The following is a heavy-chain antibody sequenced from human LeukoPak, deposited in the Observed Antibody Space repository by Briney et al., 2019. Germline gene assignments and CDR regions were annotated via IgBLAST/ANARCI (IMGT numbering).Heavy chain of an antibody. D-gene: IGHD3-10*01. CDR1: GGTFSRYA. CDR2: IIPIFGTT. Sequence: ASVKVSCKASGGTFSRYAISRVRQAPGQGLEWMGGIIPIFGTTNYAQKFQGRVTIIADESTSTAYMELSSLRSEDTAVYYCARNVLPTNWFDPWGQGTLVTVSS. J-gene: IGHJ5*02. CDR3: ARNVLPTNWFDP. V-gene: IGHV1-69*13.